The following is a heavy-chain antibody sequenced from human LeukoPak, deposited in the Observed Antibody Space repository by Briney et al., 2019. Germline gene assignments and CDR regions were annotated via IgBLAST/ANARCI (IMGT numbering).Heavy chain of an antibody. D-gene: IGHD3-16*01. J-gene: IGHJ4*02. V-gene: IGHV3-7*01. CDR1: GFTLSTYW. CDR3: SSWGAGGNS. Sequence: GGSPRLSCEASGFTLSTYWMNWVRQVPGKGLDWVANINPDGSGKRYVDSVKGRFTIARDNADNSLSLQMNSLRAEDTAVYYCSSWGAGGNSWGQGTLVTGSS. CDR2: INPDGSGK.